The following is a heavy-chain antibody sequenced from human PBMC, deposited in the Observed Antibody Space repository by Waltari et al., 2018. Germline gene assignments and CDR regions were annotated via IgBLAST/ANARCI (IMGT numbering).Heavy chain of an antibody. V-gene: IGHV3-48*01. CDR3: ARVGSGYPDAFDI. CDR1: GFTFSRYS. CDR2: ISSSSSTI. J-gene: IGHJ3*02. D-gene: IGHD3-22*01. Sequence: EVQLVESGGGLVQPGGSLRLSCAASGFTFSRYSMNWVRQAPGKGVEWVSYISSSSSTIYYADSVKGRFTISRDNAKNSLYLQMNSLRAEDTAVYYCARVGSGYPDAFDIWGQGTMVTVSS.